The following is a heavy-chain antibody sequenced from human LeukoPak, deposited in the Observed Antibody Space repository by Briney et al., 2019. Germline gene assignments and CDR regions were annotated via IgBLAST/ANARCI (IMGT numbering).Heavy chain of an antibody. Sequence: GESXXXXXXGXGYNFNNHWXXXVRQXXGKGXXXXXXXYPGDSDTRYSPSFQGQVTISADKSISTAYLQWSSLKASDTAMYYCARQSLSRITMVRGVIPYAFDIWGQGTMVTVSS. CDR1: GYNFNNHW. CDR3: ARQSLSRITMVRGVIPYAFDI. V-gene: IGHV5-51*01. J-gene: IGHJ3*02. D-gene: IGHD3-10*01. CDR2: XYPGDSDT.